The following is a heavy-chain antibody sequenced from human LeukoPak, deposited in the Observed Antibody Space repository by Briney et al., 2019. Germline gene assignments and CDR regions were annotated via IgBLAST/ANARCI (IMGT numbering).Heavy chain of an antibody. CDR1: GGTFSSYA. CDR3: ARQQGLQNLNFDY. V-gene: IGHV1-69*04. J-gene: IGHJ4*02. CDR2: IIPILGIA. D-gene: IGHD4-11*01. Sequence: SVKVSCKASGGTFSSYAISWVRQAPGQGLEWMGRIIPILGIANYAQKFQGRVTMTRDTSTSTVYMELSSLRSEDTAVYYCARQQGLQNLNFDYWGQGTLVTVSS.